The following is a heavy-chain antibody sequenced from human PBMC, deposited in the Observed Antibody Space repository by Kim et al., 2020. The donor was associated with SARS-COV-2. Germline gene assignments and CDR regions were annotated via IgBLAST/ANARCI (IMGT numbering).Heavy chain of an antibody. CDR1: GFTFSSYA. J-gene: IGHJ4*02. CDR3: AKDRGISTCYAFDY. D-gene: IGHD2-2*01. CDR2: ISSSADNT. V-gene: IGHV3-23*01. Sequence: GGSLRLSCAASGFTFSSYAMSWVRQAPGKGLEWFSLISSSADNTYYADSVKGRFTISRDNSKNTLYLQMNSLRAEDTALYYCAKDRGISTCYAFDYWGQGTLVTVSS.